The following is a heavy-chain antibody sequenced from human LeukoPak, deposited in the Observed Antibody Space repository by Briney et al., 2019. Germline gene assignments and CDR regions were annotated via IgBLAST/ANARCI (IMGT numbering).Heavy chain of an antibody. V-gene: IGHV1-18*01. D-gene: IGHD2-15*01. CDR2: ISAYNGNT. Sequence: GASVKVSCKASGYTFTSYGISWVRQAPGQGLEWMGWISAYNGNTNYAQKLQGRVTMTTDTSTSTAYMELRSLRSDDTVVYYCARDPAILGYCSGGSCYDYWGQGTLVTVSS. CDR1: GYTFTSYG. J-gene: IGHJ4*02. CDR3: ARDPAILGYCSGGSCYDY.